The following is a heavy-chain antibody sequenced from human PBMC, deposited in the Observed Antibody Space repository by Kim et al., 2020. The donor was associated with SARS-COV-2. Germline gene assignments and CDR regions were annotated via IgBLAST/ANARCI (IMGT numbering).Heavy chain of an antibody. Sequence: GGSLRLSCAASGFTFSSYGMHWVRQAPGKGLEWVAVISYDGSNKYYADSVKGRFTISRDNSKNTLYLQMNSLRAEDTAVYYCAKGGVRGYYFDYWGQGTLVTVSS. CDR1: GFTFSSYG. D-gene: IGHD3-10*01. CDR2: ISYDGSNK. J-gene: IGHJ4*02. V-gene: IGHV3-30*18. CDR3: AKGGVRGYYFDY.